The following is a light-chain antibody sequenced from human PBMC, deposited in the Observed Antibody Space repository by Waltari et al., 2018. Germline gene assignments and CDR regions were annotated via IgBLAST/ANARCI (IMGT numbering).Light chain of an antibody. Sequence: QSALTQPASVSASPGQSITGACSGSIIYIGLFKVVSWFQQYPGQPPRLIIYEVNKRPPGISDRFSATKSGNVASLTISGLQADDEADYYCCSFTSSSTYVFGSGTTVTVL. CDR2: EVN. V-gene: IGLV2-23*02. CDR3: CSFTSSSTYV. CDR1: IIYIGLFKV. J-gene: IGLJ1*01.